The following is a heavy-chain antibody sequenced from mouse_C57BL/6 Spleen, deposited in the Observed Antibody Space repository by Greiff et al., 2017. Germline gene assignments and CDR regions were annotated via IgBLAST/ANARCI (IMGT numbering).Heavy chain of an antibody. V-gene: IGHV1-22*01. J-gene: IGHJ4*01. Sequence: EVQLQQSGPELVKPGASVKMSCKASGYTFTDYNMHWVKQSHGKSLEWIGYINPNNGGTRYNQKFKGKATLTVNKSSSTAYMELRSLTSEDSAVYYCARALWLFYAMDYWGQGTSVTVSS. CDR2: INPNNGGT. CDR3: ARALWLFYAMDY. CDR1: GYTFTDYN. D-gene: IGHD1-1*02.